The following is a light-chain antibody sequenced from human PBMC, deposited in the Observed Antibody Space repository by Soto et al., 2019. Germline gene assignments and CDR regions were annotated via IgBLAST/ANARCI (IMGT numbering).Light chain of an antibody. Sequence: IVLTPSPGTLSLSPVERATLSCRASQSVSNNYLAWYQQKPGQAPRRLIYGASSRATGIPDRFSGSGSGTDFTLTISTLEPEDFAVYYCQQYGSSPTFGEGTRLEI. CDR1: QSVSNNY. J-gene: IGKJ5*01. V-gene: IGKV3-20*01. CDR2: GAS. CDR3: QQYGSSPT.